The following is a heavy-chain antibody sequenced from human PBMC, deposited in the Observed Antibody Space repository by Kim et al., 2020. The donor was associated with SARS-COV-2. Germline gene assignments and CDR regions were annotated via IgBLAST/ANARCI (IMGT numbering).Heavy chain of an antibody. V-gene: IGHV1-46*01. Sequence: STSSEQNFQGRVTMTRETSTSTVYMELSSMRSEDTAVYYCARDAAAGYFDYWGQGTLVTVSS. J-gene: IGHJ4*02. D-gene: IGHD6-13*01. CDR3: ARDAAAGYFDY. CDR2: ST.